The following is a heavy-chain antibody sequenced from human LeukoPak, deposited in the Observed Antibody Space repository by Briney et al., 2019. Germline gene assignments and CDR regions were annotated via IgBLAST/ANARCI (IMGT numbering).Heavy chain of an antibody. D-gene: IGHD2-15*01. V-gene: IGHV1-69*13. CDR1: GGTFSSYA. J-gene: IGHJ4*02. Sequence: GASVKVSCTASGGTFSSYAISWVRQAPGQGLEWMGGIIPIFGTANYAQKFQGRVTITADESTSTAYMELSSLRSEDTAVYYCARTAIGRGCSGGSCYLNYFDYWGQGTLVTVSS. CDR2: IIPIFGTA. CDR3: ARTAIGRGCSGGSCYLNYFDY.